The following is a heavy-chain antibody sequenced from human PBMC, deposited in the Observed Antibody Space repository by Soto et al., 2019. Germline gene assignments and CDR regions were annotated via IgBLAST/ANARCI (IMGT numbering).Heavy chain of an antibody. Sequence: SETLSLTCTVSGGSIISYYLSWIRQPPGKGLEWIGYIYYSGSTNYNPSLKSRVTISVDTSKNQFSLKLSSVTAADTAVYYCVRRGLYYYGSGTLDVWGRGTTVTVSS. CDR2: IYYSGST. CDR3: VRRGLYYYGSGTLDV. V-gene: IGHV4-59*01. CDR1: GGSIISYY. J-gene: IGHJ6*02. D-gene: IGHD3-10*01.